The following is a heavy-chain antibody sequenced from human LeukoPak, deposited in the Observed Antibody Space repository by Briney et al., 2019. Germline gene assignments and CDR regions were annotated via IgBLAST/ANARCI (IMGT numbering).Heavy chain of an antibody. CDR1: GGFVSSSSYY. Sequence: SETLSLTCTVSGGFVSSSSYYWGWIRQPPGKGLEWIGSIYYSGTTYYIPSLKSRITISVDTSKNQFSLKLNSVTAADTAVWYCARHGGAAAAIDYWGQGTLVTVSS. V-gene: IGHV4-39*01. J-gene: IGHJ4*02. D-gene: IGHD6-13*01. CDR3: ARHGGAAAAIDY. CDR2: IYYSGTT.